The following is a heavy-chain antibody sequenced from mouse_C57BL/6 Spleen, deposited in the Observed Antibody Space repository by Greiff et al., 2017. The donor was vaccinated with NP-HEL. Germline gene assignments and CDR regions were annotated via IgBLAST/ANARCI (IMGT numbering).Heavy chain of an antibody. CDR3: ARGIQLMDYYYAMDY. Sequence: EVQGVESGGGLVKPGGSLKLSCAASGFTFSSYAMSWVRQTPETRLDWVATISDGGSFTYYPDNVKGRLTISRDNAKNNLYLQMSHLKSEDTAMYYCARGIQLMDYYYAMDYWGQGTSVTVSS. J-gene: IGHJ4*01. CDR1: GFTFSSYA. V-gene: IGHV5-4*01. D-gene: IGHD3-2*02. CDR2: ISDGGSFT.